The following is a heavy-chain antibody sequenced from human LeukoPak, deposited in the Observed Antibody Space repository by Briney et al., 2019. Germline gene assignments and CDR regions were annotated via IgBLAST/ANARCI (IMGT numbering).Heavy chain of an antibody. CDR2: ISYDGRNK. D-gene: IGHD3-10*01. CDR3: AKGGIRGVIIAHLDY. Sequence: GGSLRLSCTASGFTFSSFAMHWVRQAPGKGLEWVAVISYDGRNKYFADSVKGRFTISRDNSKNTLYLQMNSLRGAATAVYYCAKGGIRGVIIAHLDYWGQGTLVTVSS. V-gene: IGHV3-30-3*01. J-gene: IGHJ4*02. CDR1: GFTFSSFA.